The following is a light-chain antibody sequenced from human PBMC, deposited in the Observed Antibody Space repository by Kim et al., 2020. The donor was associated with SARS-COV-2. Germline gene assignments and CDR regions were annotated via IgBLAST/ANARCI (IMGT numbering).Light chain of an antibody. Sequence: VSQRDRATLAGKASQRVGINVGRYQQKLGQAPRFPIYAASTRATDVPPRFSGAGSETEFTLTITSLQSEDFAVYFRQHYDNWPPYTSGQGTKREI. J-gene: IGKJ2*01. CDR3: QHYDNWPPYT. V-gene: IGKV3-15*01. CDR1: QRVGIN. CDR2: AAS.